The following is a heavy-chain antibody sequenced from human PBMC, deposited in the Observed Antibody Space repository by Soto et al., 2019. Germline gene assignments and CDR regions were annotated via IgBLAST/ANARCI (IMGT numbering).Heavy chain of an antibody. CDR3: AKETNYYDSSGYYSFGFSY. Sequence: GGSLRLSCAASGFTFSSYGMHWVRQAPGKGLEWVAVISYDGSNKYYADSVKGRFTISRDNSKNTLYLQMNSLRAEDTAVYYCAKETNYYDSSGYYSFGFSYWGQGTLVTGSS. CDR2: ISYDGSNK. CDR1: GFTFSSYG. J-gene: IGHJ4*02. D-gene: IGHD3-22*01. V-gene: IGHV3-30*18.